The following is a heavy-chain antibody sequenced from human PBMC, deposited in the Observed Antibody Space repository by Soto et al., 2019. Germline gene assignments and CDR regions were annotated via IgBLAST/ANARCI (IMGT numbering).Heavy chain of an antibody. CDR3: ARQFYDILTGCHFDY. CDR1: GFTVSSNY. Sequence: EVQLVETGGGLIQPGGSLRLSCAASGFTVSSNYMSWVRQAPGKGLEWVSAIYSGGSTYYADSVKGRFTISRDNSKNTLYLQMNSLRAEDTAVYYCARQFYDILTGCHFDYWGQGTLVTVSS. CDR2: IYSGGST. D-gene: IGHD3-9*01. V-gene: IGHV3-53*02. J-gene: IGHJ4*02.